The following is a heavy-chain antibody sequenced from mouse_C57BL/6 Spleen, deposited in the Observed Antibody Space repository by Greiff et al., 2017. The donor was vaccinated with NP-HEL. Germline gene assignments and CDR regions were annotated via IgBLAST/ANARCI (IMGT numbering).Heavy chain of an antibody. V-gene: IGHV5-16*01. J-gene: IGHJ4*01. CDR2: INSDGSST. CDR3: ARDEHITAGAMDY. CDR1: GFTFSDYY. Sequence: EVLLVESEGGLVQPGSSMKLSCTASGFTFSDYYMAWVRQVPEKGLEWVANINSDGSSTYYLDSLKSRFIISRDNAKNILYLQMSSLKSEDTATYYCARDEHITAGAMDYWGQGTSVTVSS. D-gene: IGHD1-1*01.